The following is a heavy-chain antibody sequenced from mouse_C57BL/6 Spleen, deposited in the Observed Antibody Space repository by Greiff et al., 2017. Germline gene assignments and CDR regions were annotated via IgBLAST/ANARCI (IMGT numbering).Heavy chain of an antibody. Sequence: EVQVVESEGGLVQPGSSMKLSCTASGFTFSDYYMAWVSQVPEKGLEWVANINYEGSSTYYLATLKSRFIISRDNAKNILNPQKSSLRSEDTATYYCERVPINGYYDYWGQGTTRTVSA. J-gene: IGHJ2*01. CDR3: ERVPINGYYDY. D-gene: IGHD2-3*01. CDR2: INYEGSST. V-gene: IGHV5-16*01. CDR1: GFTFSDYY.